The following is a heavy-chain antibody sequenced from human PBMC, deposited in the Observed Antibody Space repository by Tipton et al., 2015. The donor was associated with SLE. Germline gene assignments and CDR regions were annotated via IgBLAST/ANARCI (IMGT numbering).Heavy chain of an antibody. Sequence: QSGAEVKKPGASVKVSCKASGGTFSSYAISWVRQAPGQGLEWMGRIIPIFGTANYAQKFQGRVTITTDESTSTAYMELSSLRSEDTAVYYRQTGDEYGDYWYFDDWGQGSLVIASS. J-gene: IGHJ4*02. CDR3: QTGDEYGDYWYFDD. CDR1: GGTFSSYA. V-gene: IGHV1-69*05. D-gene: IGHD4-17*01. CDR2: IIPIFGTA.